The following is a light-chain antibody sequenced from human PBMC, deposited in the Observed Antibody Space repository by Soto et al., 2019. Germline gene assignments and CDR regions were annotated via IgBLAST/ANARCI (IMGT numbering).Light chain of an antibody. J-gene: IGKJ5*01. Sequence: NMLTLSPATLSLNPRERATLSCRASQSVSSYLAWYQQKPGQAPRLLIYDASNRATGIPARFSGSGSGTDFTLTISSLEPEDFAVYYCQQRSNWPISFGEGTRLEIK. CDR3: QQRSNWPIS. CDR1: QSVSSY. V-gene: IGKV3-11*01. CDR2: DAS.